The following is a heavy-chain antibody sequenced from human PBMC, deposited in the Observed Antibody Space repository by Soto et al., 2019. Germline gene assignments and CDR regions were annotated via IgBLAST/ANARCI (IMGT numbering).Heavy chain of an antibody. CDR3: ARGSSSSLFDY. J-gene: IGHJ4*02. D-gene: IGHD6-6*01. CDR1: GFTFSAYC. V-gene: IGHV3-11*01. CDR2: IGRSGRPI. Sequence: VHLVDSGGGWVKPGGSLRLSCAASGFTFSAYCMTGIRQAPGKGLEWVSYIGRSGRPIYYVDSVKGRFTISRDNAKDSLYLHMNSLRAEDTAVYYGARGSSSSLFDYWGQGTLGTVSS.